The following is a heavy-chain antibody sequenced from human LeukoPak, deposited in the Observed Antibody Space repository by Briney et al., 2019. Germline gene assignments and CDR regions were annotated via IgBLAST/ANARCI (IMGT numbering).Heavy chain of an antibody. V-gene: IGHV3-48*03. Sequence: PGGSLRLSCAASGFTVSSYEMNWVRQAPGKGLEWVSYISSSGSTIYYADSVKGRFTISRDNAKNSLYLQMNSLRAEDTAVYYCARAGSGSYYHALGAFDIWGQGTMVTVSS. CDR2: ISSSGSTI. CDR1: GFTVSSYE. J-gene: IGHJ3*02. D-gene: IGHD1-26*01. CDR3: ARAGSGSYYHALGAFDI.